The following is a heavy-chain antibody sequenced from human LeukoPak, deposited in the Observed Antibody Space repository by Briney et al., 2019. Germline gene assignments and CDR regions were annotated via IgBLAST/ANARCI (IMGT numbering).Heavy chain of an antibody. V-gene: IGHV3-23*01. D-gene: IGHD1-14*01. CDR1: GFPFSSYG. Sequence: GGSLRLSCAASGFPFSSYGMSWVRQAPGKGLEWVSAISGSGGNTYYADSVKGRFTISRDNSKNTLYLQMNSLRAEDTAVYYCAEMGMQPHTYYLDYWGQGALVTVSS. CDR3: AEMGMQPHTYYLDY. J-gene: IGHJ4*02. CDR2: ISGSGGNT.